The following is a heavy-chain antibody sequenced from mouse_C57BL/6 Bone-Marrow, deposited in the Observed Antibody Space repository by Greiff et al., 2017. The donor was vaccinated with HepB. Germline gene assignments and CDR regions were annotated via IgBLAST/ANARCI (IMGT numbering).Heavy chain of an antibody. CDR3: VREGELLPRFAY. CDR1: GFTFNTYA. J-gene: IGHJ3*01. CDR2: IRSKSSNKAT. D-gene: IGHD1-1*01. Sequence: EVQGVESGGGLVQPKGSLKLSCAASGFTFNTYAMHWVRQAPGKGLEWVARIRSKSSNKATYYADSVKDRFTISRDDSQRMLYLQMNNLEAEDTARYYCVREGELLPRFAYWGQGTLVTVSA. V-gene: IGHV10-3*01.